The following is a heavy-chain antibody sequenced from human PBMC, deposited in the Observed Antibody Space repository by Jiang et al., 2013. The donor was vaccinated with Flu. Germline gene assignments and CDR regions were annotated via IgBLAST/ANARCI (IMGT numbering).Heavy chain of an antibody. CDR2: INHSGST. Sequence: KPSETLSLTCAVYGGSFSGYYWSWIRQPPGKGLEWIGEINHSGSTNYNPSLKSRVTISVDTSKNQFSLKLSSVTAADTAVYYCARGHATVDHYGMDVWGQGTTVTVSS. CDR3: ARGHATVDHYGMDV. CDR1: GGSFSGYY. J-gene: IGHJ6*02. V-gene: IGHV4-34*01. D-gene: IGHD4-23*01.